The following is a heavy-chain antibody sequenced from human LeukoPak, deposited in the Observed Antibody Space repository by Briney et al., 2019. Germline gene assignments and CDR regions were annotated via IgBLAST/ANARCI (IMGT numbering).Heavy chain of an antibody. CDR1: GFTFSSYW. J-gene: IGHJ4*02. D-gene: IGHD7-27*01. CDR2: IKQDGSEK. V-gene: IGHV3-7*01. Sequence: GSLRLSCAASGFTFSSYWMTWVRQAPGKGLEWVANIKQDGSEKYYVDSVKGRFTISRDNAKNSLYLQMNSLRAEDTAVYYCARGIITGVDYFDYWGQGTLVTVSS. CDR3: ARGIITGVDYFDY.